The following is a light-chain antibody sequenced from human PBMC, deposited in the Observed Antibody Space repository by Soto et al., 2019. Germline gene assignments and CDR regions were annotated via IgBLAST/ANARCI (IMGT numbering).Light chain of an antibody. J-gene: IGKJ1*01. CDR3: LQHNSYPWT. CDR1: QGIRSD. Sequence: DIQMPQSPSSLSTSVGARVTITCRASQGIRSDLGWYQQKPGKATKRLIYAASSLQSGVPSRFSGSGSGTEFTLTISSLQPEDFATYYCLQHNSYPWTFGQGNKVDIK. CDR2: AAS. V-gene: IGKV1-17*01.